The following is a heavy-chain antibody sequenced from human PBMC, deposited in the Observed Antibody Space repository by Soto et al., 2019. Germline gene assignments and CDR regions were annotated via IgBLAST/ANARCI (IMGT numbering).Heavy chain of an antibody. CDR2: MDWDDDK. Sequence: AGPTLVNTTQTLTLTCTFTGFSLSTTGKRVSWIRQPTRNAREWLSGMDWDDDKFYDTSLKSRLTISKDTSKNQVVLTMNNVDAVDTATYYCARIRTSSSCWYGFDYWGHGTLVTVSS. V-gene: IGHV2-70D*14. CDR3: ARIRTSSSCWYGFDY. CDR1: GFSLSTTGKR. J-gene: IGHJ4*01. D-gene: IGHD6-19*01.